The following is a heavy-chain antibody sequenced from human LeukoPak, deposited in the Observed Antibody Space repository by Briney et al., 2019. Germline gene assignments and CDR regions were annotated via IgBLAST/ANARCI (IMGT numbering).Heavy chain of an antibody. CDR2: ISWNSGSI. V-gene: IGHV3-9*01. CDR1: GFTFDDYA. Sequence: GRSLRLSCAASGFTFDDYAMHWVRQAPGKGLEWVSGISWNSGSIGYADSVKGRFTISRDNAKSSLYLQMNSLRAEDTALYYCAKGGDYGGNSYYFDYWGQGTLVTVSS. J-gene: IGHJ4*02. D-gene: IGHD4-23*01. CDR3: AKGGDYGGNSYYFDY.